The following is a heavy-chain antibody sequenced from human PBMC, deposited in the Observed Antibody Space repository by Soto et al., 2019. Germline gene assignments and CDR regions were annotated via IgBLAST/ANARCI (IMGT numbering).Heavy chain of an antibody. J-gene: IGHJ6*02. V-gene: IGHV1-69*13. CDR1: GGTFSSYA. CDR2: IIPIFGTA. CDR3: ARDLTYGGNSGSLVYYGMDI. D-gene: IGHD4-17*01. Sequence: SVKVSCKASGGTFSSYAISWVRQAPGQGLEWMGGIIPIFGTANYAQKFQGRVTITADESTSTAYMELSSLRSEDTAVYYCARDLTYGGNSGSLVYYGMDIWGQGXTVTVYS.